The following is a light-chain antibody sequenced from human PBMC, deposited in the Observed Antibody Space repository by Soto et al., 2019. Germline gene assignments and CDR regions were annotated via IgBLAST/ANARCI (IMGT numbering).Light chain of an antibody. CDR1: QGISSY. CDR3: QQYYSYPLT. Sequence: AIRMTQSPSSFSASTGDRVTITCRASQGISSYLAWYQQKPGKAPKLLIYAASTWQSGVPSRFSGSGSGTEFTLTISCLQSEDFATDYCQQYYSYPLTFGGGNKVEIK. CDR2: AAS. J-gene: IGKJ4*01. V-gene: IGKV1-8*01.